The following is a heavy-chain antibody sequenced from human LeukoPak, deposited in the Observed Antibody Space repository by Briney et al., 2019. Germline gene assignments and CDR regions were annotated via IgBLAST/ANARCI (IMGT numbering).Heavy chain of an antibody. CDR3: ATGYSSGPYYFDY. CDR2: IIPICGTA. CDR1: GGTFSSYA. J-gene: IGHJ4*02. D-gene: IGHD6-19*01. V-gene: IGHV1-69*05. Sequence: ASVKVSCKASGGTFSSYAISWVRQAPGQGLQWMGRIIPICGTANYAQKFQGRVTITTDESTSTAYMELSSLRSEDTAVYYCATGYSSGPYYFDYWGQGTLVTVSS.